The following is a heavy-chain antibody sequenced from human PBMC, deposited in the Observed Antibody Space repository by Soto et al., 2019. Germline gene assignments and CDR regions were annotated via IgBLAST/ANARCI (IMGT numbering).Heavy chain of an antibody. D-gene: IGHD6-19*01. CDR2: INHIGST. J-gene: IGHJ4*02. V-gene: IGHV4-34*01. CDR3: ARGLAVAGYYFDY. CDR1: GGSFSGYY. Sequence: SETLSLTCAVYGGSFSGYYWSWIRQPPGKGLEWIGEINHIGSTNYNPSLKSRVTISVDTSKNQFSLKLSSVTAADTAVYYCARGLAVAGYYFDYWGQGTLVTVSS.